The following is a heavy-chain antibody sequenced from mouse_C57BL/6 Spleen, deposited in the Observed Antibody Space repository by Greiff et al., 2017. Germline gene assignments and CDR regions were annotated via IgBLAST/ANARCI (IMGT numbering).Heavy chain of an antibody. V-gene: IGHV1-39*01. J-gene: IGHJ4*01. D-gene: IGHD2-12*01. CDR1: GYSFTDYN. CDR3: AISYSYYYAMDY. CDR2: INPNYGTT. Sequence: SGPELVKPGASVKISCKASGYSFTDYNMNWVKQSNGKSLEWIGVINPNYGTTRYNEKFKGKATLTVDKSSSTASMQLNSLTSEDSAVYYCAISYSYYYAMDYWGQGTSVTVSS.